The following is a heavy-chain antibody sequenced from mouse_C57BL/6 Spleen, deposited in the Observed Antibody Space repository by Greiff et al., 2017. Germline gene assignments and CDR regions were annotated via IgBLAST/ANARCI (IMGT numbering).Heavy chain of an antibody. J-gene: IGHJ2*01. CDR1: GFTFSSYG. CDR3: ARGGDNWDERSFDY. Sequence: EVMLVESGGDLVKPGGSLKLSCAASGFTFSSYGMSWVRQTPDKRLEWVATISSSGSYTYYPDSVKGRFTISRDNAKNTLYLHRSRLKSEDTARYYCARGGDNWDERSFDYWGQGTTLTVSS. D-gene: IGHD4-1*01. V-gene: IGHV5-6*01. CDR2: ISSSGSYT.